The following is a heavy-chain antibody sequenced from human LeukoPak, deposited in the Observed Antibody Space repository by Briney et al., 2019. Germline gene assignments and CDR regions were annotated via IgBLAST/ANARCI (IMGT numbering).Heavy chain of an antibody. CDR3: ARRYFVSGSYYTDY. CDR2: INPNSGGT. V-gene: IGHV1-2*02. CDR1: GYTFTGYY. J-gene: IGHJ4*02. Sequence: GASVKVSCMAAGYTFTGYYMHWVRQAPGQGLEWMGWINPNSGGTNYAQKFQGRVTMTRDTSITTAYMELSRLRSDDTAVYYCARRYFVSGSYYTDYWGQGTLVTVSS. D-gene: IGHD3-10*01.